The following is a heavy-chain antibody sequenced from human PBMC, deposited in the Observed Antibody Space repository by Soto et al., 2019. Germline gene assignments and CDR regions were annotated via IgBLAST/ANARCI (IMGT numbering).Heavy chain of an antibody. D-gene: IGHD1-26*01. Sequence: SETLSLTCTVSGGSISSSSYYWVLIRQPPGKGLEWIGSIYYSGSTYYNPSLKSRVTISVDTSKNQFSLKLSSVTAADTAVYYCARGEGAIDYYYGMDVWGQGTTVTVS. CDR3: ARGEGAIDYYYGMDV. J-gene: IGHJ6*02. V-gene: IGHV4-39*01. CDR2: IYYSGST. CDR1: GGSISSSSYY.